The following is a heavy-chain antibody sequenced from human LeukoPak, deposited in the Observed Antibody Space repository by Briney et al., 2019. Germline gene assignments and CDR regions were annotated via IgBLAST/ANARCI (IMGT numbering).Heavy chain of an antibody. V-gene: IGHV1-2*02. CDR1: GYTFTGYY. CDR3: ARTRYCSGGSCYSWFDP. CDR2: INPNRCGT. D-gene: IGHD2-15*01. Sequence: GASVKVSCKASGYTFTGYYMHWVRQAPGQGLEWMGWINPNRCGTNYAQKFQGRVTMTRDTSISTAYMELSRLRSDDTAVYYCARTRYCSGGSCYSWFDPWGQGTLVTVSS. J-gene: IGHJ5*02.